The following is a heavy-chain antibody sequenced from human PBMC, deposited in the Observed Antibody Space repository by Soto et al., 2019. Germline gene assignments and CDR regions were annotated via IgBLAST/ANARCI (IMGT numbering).Heavy chain of an antibody. CDR2: INPSSGST. CDR3: ARGRVSKDDYYSKCFDA. D-gene: IGHD2-21*02. J-gene: IGHJ5*02. V-gene: IGHV1-46*01. Sequence: ASVKVSCKASGYTFTSYYMNWVRQAPGQGLEWLGLINPSSGSTSYAQKFQGRVTMTRNTSTSTAYMELSSLRSEDTAVYYCARGRVSKDDYYSKCFDAWGQGTTVTVSS. CDR1: GYTFTSYY.